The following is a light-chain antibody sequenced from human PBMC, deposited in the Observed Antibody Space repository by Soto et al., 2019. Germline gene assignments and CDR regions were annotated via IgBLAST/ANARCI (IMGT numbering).Light chain of an antibody. Sequence: QSALTQPASVSGSPGQSITISCTGTSSDIGAYNFVSWYQQHPGKAPKLMLYDVNIRPSGVSNRFSGSKSGNTASLTISGLQAEDEADYYCTSWTTSTTMIFGGGTKRPVL. CDR2: DVN. CDR1: SSDIGAYNF. CDR3: TSWTTSTTMI. V-gene: IGLV2-14*03. J-gene: IGLJ2*01.